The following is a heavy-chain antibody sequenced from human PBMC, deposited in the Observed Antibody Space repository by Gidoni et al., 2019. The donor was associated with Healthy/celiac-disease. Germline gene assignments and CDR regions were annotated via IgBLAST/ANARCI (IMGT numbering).Heavy chain of an antibody. CDR2: ISSSSSTI. Sequence: EVHLVESGGGLVQPGGSLRLSCAASGFTFSSYSMNWVRQAPGKGLEWVSYISSSSSTIYYADSVKGRFTISRDNAKNSLYLQMNSLRAEDTAVYYCARVGIAAADYWGQGTLVTVSS. D-gene: IGHD6-13*01. CDR3: ARVGIAAADY. V-gene: IGHV3-48*04. J-gene: IGHJ4*02. CDR1: GFTFSSYS.